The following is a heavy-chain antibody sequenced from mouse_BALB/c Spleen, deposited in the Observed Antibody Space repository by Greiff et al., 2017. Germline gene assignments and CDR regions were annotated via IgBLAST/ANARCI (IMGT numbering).Heavy chain of an antibody. V-gene: IGHV1-4*02. CDR1: GYTFTSYT. CDR2: INPSSGYT. D-gene: IGHD2-3*01. J-gene: IGHJ3*01. Sequence: QVQLQQSAAELARPGASVKMSCKASGYTFTSYTMHWVKQRPGQGLEWIGYINPSSGYTEYNQKFKDKTTLTADKSSSTAYMQLSSLTSEDSAVYYCASTAGYYVGWFAYWGQGTLVTVSA. CDR3: ASTAGYYVGWFAY.